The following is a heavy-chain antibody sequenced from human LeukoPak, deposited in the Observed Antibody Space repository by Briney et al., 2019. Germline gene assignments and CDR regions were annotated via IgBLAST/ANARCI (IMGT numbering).Heavy chain of an antibody. CDR3: ARGRQLLWFGTQGNYYYHMDV. J-gene: IGHJ6*03. CDR2: INHSGST. Sequence: SETLSLTCAVYGGSFSGYYWSWIRQPPGKGLEWIGEINHSGSTNCNPSLKSRVAISLDTSKNQFSLKLSSVTAADTAVYYCARGRQLLWFGTQGNYYYHMDVWGKGTTVTVSS. D-gene: IGHD3-10*01. V-gene: IGHV4-34*01. CDR1: GGSFSGYY.